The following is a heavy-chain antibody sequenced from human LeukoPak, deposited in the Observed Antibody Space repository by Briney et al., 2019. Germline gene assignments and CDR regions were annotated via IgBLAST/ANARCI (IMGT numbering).Heavy chain of an antibody. CDR3: TTVPVHNSPPY. CDR1: GFTFSNAW. D-gene: IGHD2/OR15-2a*01. Sequence: TGGSLRLSCAASGFTFSNAWMSWVRQAPGKGLEWVGRIKSRTDGGTTDYAAPVKGRFTISRDDSKNTLYLQMNSLKTEDTAVYYCTTVPVHNSPPYWGQGTLVTVSS. J-gene: IGHJ4*02. CDR2: IKSRTDGGTT. V-gene: IGHV3-15*01.